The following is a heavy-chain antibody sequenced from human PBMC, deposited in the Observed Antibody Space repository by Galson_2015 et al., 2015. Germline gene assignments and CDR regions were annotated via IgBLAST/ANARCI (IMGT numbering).Heavy chain of an antibody. J-gene: IGHJ4*02. V-gene: IGHV3-9*01. CDR2: ISWNSGSI. CDR1: GFTFDDYA. CDR3: AKWKSGQTSIAVADYFDY. D-gene: IGHD6-19*01. Sequence: SLRLSCAASGFTFDDYAMHWVRQAPGKGLEWVSGISWNSGSIGYADSVKGRFTISRDNAKNSLYLQMNSLRAEDTALYYCAKWKSGQTSIAVADYFDYWGQGTLVTVSS.